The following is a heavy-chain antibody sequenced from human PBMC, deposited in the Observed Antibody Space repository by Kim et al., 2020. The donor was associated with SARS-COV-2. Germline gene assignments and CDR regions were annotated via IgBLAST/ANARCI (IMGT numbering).Heavy chain of an antibody. CDR3: ARDGSSRYSSGF. V-gene: IGHV3-7*01. J-gene: IGHJ4*02. CDR2: IKQDGTEK. Sequence: GGSLRLSCAASGFTFSSYGMSWVRQAPGKGLEWVSNIKQDGTEKYYVDSVKGRFTISRDNAKNSLYLQMNSLRVEDTALYYCARDGSSRYSSGFWGQGTLVTVSS. D-gene: IGHD6-19*01. CDR1: GFTFSSYG.